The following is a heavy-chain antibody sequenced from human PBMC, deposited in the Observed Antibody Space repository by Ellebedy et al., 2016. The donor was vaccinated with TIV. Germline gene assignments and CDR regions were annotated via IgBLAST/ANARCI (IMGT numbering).Heavy chain of an antibody. CDR1: GGSISSGDYY. V-gene: IGHV4-30-4*01. D-gene: IGHD2-21*02. Sequence: MPSETLSLTCTVSGGSISSGDYYWSWIRQPPGKGLEWIGYIYYSGSTYYNPSLKSRVTISVDTSKNQFSLKLSSVTAADTAVYYCARGEAYCGGDCYSTHWYFDLWGRGTLVTVSS. J-gene: IGHJ2*01. CDR2: IYYSGST. CDR3: ARGEAYCGGDCYSTHWYFDL.